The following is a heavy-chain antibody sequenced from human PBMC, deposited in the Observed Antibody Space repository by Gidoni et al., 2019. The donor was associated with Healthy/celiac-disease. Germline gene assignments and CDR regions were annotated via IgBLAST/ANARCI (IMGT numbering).Heavy chain of an antibody. CDR1: GFTFSSYS. J-gene: IGHJ4*02. D-gene: IGHD5-18*01. CDR2: ISSSSSYI. V-gene: IGHV3-21*01. Sequence: EVQLVESGGGLVKPGGSLRLSCAASGFTFSSYSMNWVRQAPGKGLEWVSSISSSSSYIYYADSVKGRFTISRDNAKNSLYLQMNSLRAEDTAVYYCARLRGYGAGAGYWGQGTLVTVSS. CDR3: ARLRGYGAGAGY.